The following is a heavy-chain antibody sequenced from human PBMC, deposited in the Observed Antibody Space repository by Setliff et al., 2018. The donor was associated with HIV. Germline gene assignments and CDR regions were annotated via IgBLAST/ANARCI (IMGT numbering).Heavy chain of an antibody. CDR3: ARGRKKTLAVSGTRYFDF. D-gene: IGHD6-19*01. V-gene: IGHV4-34*01. CDR2: VTHSGTT. Sequence: SETLSLTCAVYGGSFSGFYWTFIRQSPGKGLEWIGEVTHSGTTTYDPSLKRRITISVDTSKNQFSLKLTSVTAADMGIYYCARGRKKTLAVSGTRYFDFWGQGTLVTVSS. CDR1: GGSFSGFY. J-gene: IGHJ4*02.